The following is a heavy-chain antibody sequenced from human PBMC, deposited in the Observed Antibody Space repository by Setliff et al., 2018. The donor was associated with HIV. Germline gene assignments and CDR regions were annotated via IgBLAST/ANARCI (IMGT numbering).Heavy chain of an antibody. CDR2: IFYSGST. V-gene: IGHV4-39*01. Sequence: SETLSLTCTVSGGSISRSRNYWGWIRQPPGKGLEWIGSIFYSGSTYYNPSLKSRPTISVDTSKNQFSLKLNSVTAADTAVYYCARLAIPAATTDYWGQGTLVTVSS. CDR1: GGSISRSRNY. D-gene: IGHD2-2*01. J-gene: IGHJ4*02. CDR3: ARLAIPAATTDY.